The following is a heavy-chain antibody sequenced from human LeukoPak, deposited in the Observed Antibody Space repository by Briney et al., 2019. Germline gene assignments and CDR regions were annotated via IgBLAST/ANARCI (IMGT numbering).Heavy chain of an antibody. CDR1: GYTFTGYY. J-gene: IGHJ4*02. D-gene: IGHD1-26*01. CDR3: ARDRGGSYGWVY. Sequence: ASVKVSCKASGYTFTGYYMHWVRQAPGQGLEWMGRINPNSGGTNYAQKFQGRVTMTRDTSISTAYMELSRLRSDDTAVYYCARDRGGSYGWVYWGQGTLVTVSS. CDR2: INPNSGGT. V-gene: IGHV1-2*06.